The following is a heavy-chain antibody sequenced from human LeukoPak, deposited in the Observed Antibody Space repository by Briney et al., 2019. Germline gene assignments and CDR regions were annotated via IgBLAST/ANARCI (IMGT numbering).Heavy chain of an antibody. V-gene: IGHV3-73*01. J-gene: IGHJ4*02. CDR1: GFTFSGSA. D-gene: IGHD1-26*01. Sequence: GGPLKLSCAASGFTFSGSAMHWVRQASGKGLEWVGRIRSKANSYATAYAASVKGRSTISRDDSKNTAYLQMNSLKTEDTAVYYCTRKLDSGPFDYWGQGTLVTVSS. CDR3: TRKLDSGPFDY. CDR2: IRSKANSYAT.